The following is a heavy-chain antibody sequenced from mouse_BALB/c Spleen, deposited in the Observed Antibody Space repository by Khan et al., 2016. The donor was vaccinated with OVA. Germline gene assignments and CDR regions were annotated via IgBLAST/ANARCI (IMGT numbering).Heavy chain of an antibody. V-gene: IGHV5-6-3*01. CDR1: GCTFSGYG. CDR2: INSNGGTS. D-gene: IGHD2-14*01. J-gene: IGHJ1*01. CDR3: AEIYYMYDEGYWYFDV. Sequence: EVELVESGGGLVQPGGSLKLSCAASGCTFSGYGMSWVRQTPDKRLELVATINSNGGTSYYPDSVKGRFTISRDNAKNTLHLQMSSLKSEDTAMYNCAEIYYMYDEGYWYFDVWGAGTTVTVSS.